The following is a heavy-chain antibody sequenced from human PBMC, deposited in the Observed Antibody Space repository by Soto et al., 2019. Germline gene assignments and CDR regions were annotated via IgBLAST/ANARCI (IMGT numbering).Heavy chain of an antibody. CDR1: GGSINTYY. J-gene: IGHJ4*02. Sequence: PSETLSLTCSVSGGSINTYYWSWIRQPPGKGLEWIGYIYYSGSTNYNPSLRSRVTISVDTSKNQFSLRLTSVTAADTAVYYCASVKAGYHNSGGYLVDCWGKGNLVTVSS. V-gene: IGHV4-59*12. CDR2: IYYSGST. D-gene: IGHD3-22*01. CDR3: ASVKAGYHNSGGYLVDC.